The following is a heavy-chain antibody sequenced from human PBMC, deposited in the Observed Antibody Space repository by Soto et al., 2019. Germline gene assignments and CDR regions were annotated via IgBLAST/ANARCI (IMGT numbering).Heavy chain of an antibody. Sequence: QVQLVQSGAEVKKPGSSVKVSFKASGGTFSSYSISWVRQAPGQGLEWMGGIIPIFGTANYAQKFHGRVTITADESTGTAYMELSSLRSEDTAVYYCASTIFGVVITLYWGQGPLVTVSS. V-gene: IGHV1-69*12. CDR3: ASTIFGVVITLY. J-gene: IGHJ4*02. D-gene: IGHD3-3*01. CDR2: IIPIFGTA. CDR1: GGTFSSYS.